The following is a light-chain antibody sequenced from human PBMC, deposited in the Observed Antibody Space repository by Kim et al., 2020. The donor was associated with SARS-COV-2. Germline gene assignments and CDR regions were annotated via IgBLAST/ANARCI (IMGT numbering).Light chain of an antibody. Sequence: GKRVTLSCSACTSNIGSNYVYWDQQLPGTAPKLLIYKNNQRPSGVPDRFSGSKSGTSASLAISGLRSEDEADYYCSSWDDSLSGRVFGGGTQLTVL. CDR1: TSNIGSNY. CDR2: KNN. V-gene: IGLV1-47*01. J-gene: IGLJ2*01. CDR3: SSWDDSLSGRV.